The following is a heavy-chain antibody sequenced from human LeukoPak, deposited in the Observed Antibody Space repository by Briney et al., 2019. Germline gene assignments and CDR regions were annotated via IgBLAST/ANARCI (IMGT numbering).Heavy chain of an antibody. CDR2: ISGSGGST. J-gene: IGHJ6*02. Sequence: GGSLRLSCAASGFTFTNYAMTWVRQAPGKGLEWVSAISGSGGSTYYADSVKGRFTISRDNSKNTLYLQMNSLRAEDTAVYYCAKDGGGLLWFGELGKEYYYYYYGMDVWGQGTTVTVSS. CDR3: AKDGGGLLWFGELGKEYYYYYYGMDV. CDR1: GFTFTNYA. D-gene: IGHD3-10*01. V-gene: IGHV3-23*01.